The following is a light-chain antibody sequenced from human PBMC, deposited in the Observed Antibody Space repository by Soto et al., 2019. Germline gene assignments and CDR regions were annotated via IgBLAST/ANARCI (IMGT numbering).Light chain of an antibody. Sequence: DIQMTQSPSTLSASVGDRVTITCRASQTISSWLAWYQQKPGNAPKLLIYKASSLESGVPSRFSGSGSGTEFTLTISSLQPDDFASYYCQQYNSYALTFGGGTKVEIK. CDR1: QTISSW. J-gene: IGKJ4*01. V-gene: IGKV1-5*03. CDR3: QQYNSYALT. CDR2: KAS.